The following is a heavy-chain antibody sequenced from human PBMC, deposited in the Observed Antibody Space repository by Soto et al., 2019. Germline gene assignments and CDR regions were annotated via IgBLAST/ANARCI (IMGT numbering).Heavy chain of an antibody. CDR3: ARGKDQRNAQTYSYFDS. V-gene: IGHV3-74*01. CDR2: VNSDGSMT. J-gene: IGHJ4*02. D-gene: IGHD5-18*01. CDR1: GFTLSGYW. Sequence: EVQLVESGGGLVQPGGSVRLSCAASGFTLSGYWMHWVRQVPGKGLVWVSRVNSDGSMTAYADSVKGRFTISRDNAKNTLYLLMNSLKADDTAVYYCARGKDQRNAQTYSYFDSWGQGTQVAVSS.